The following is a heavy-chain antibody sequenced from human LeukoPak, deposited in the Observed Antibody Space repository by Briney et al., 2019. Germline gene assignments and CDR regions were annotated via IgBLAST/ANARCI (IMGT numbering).Heavy chain of an antibody. CDR3: ARDALTNYYESSGYLN. CDR2: ISTSSSSI. J-gene: IGHJ4*02. V-gene: IGHV3-48*01. D-gene: IGHD3-22*01. Sequence: GGSLRLSCAASGFHFSSYSMNWVRQAPGKGLEWVSYISTSSSSIYYAESVKGRFTISRDNAKNSLYLQMNSLRAEDTAVYYRARDALTNYYESSGYLNWGQGTLVTVSS. CDR1: GFHFSSYS.